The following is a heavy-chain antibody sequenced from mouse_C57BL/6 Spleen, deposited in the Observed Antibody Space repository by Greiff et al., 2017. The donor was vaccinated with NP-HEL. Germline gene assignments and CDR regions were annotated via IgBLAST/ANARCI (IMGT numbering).Heavy chain of an antibody. V-gene: IGHV1-66*01. J-gene: IGHJ4*01. Sequence: VQLQQSGPELVKPGASVKISCKASGYSFTSYYIHWVKQRPGQGLEWIGWIYPGSGNTKYNEKFKGKATLTADTSSSTAYMQLSSLTSEDSAVYYCASGFDYDGYYGYYAMDYWGQGTSVTVSS. CDR1: GYSFTSYY. CDR3: ASGFDYDGYYGYYAMDY. D-gene: IGHD2-3*01. CDR2: IYPGSGNT.